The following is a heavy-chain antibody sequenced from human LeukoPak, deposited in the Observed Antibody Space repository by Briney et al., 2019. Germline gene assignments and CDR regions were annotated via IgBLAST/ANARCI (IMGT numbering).Heavy chain of an antibody. CDR3: ARLPDQQLDPFDY. Sequence: PSETLSLTCTVSGGSISSSSYYWGWIRQPPGKGLEWIGSIYYSGSTYYNPSLKSRVTMSVDTSKNQFSLKLSSVTAADTAVYYCARLPDQQLDPFDYWGQGTLVTVSS. CDR1: GGSISSSSYY. CDR2: IYYSGST. V-gene: IGHV4-39*01. D-gene: IGHD6-13*01. J-gene: IGHJ4*02.